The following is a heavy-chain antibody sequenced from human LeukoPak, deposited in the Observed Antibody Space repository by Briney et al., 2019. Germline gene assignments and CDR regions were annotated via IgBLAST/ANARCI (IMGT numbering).Heavy chain of an antibody. J-gene: IGHJ4*02. CDR2: TYYRSKWYN. D-gene: IGHD3-22*01. V-gene: IGHV6-1*01. CDR3: ARGGGRLDY. CDR1: GDRVSSNSAG. Sequence: SQTLSLTCAISGDRVSSNSAGWSWIRQSPSRGLEWLGRTYYRSKWYNDYAVSVKSRITINPDTSKNQFSLQLNSVTPEDTAVYYCARGGGRLDYWGQGTLVTVSS.